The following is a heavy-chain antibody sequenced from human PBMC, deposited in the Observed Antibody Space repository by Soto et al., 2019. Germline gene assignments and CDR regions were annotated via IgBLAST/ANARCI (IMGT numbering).Heavy chain of an antibody. CDR3: AKNGPGSGIDY. Sequence: ASVKVSCKASGGTFSSYAISWVRQAPGQGLEWMGGIIPIFGTANYAQKFQGRVTITADKSTSTAYMELSSLRSEDTAVYYCAKNGPGSGIDYWGQGTLVTVSS. CDR1: GGTFSSYA. CDR2: IIPIFGTA. J-gene: IGHJ4*02. V-gene: IGHV1-69*06.